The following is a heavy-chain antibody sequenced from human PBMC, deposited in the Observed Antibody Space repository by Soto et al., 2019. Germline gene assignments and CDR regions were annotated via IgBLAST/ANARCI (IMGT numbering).Heavy chain of an antibody. V-gene: IGHV4-39*01. CDR3: PRLPYDVWSGYYFNSYMDV. CDR2: IYYSGST. D-gene: IGHD3-3*01. Sequence: SETLSLTCTVSGSSISSRSYYWGWIRHPPGWGLEWSGRIYYSGSTCYSPSLKSRVTIAVDASKNEFSLQRSSVSAADTAVYYCPRLPYDVWSGYYFNSYMDVWCKGTTVNVSS. J-gene: IGHJ6*03. CDR1: GSSISSRSYY.